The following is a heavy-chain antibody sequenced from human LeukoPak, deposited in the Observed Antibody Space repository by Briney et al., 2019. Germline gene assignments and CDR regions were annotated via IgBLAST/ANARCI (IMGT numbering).Heavy chain of an antibody. CDR1: GFTFSSYG. CDR2: ISYDGSNK. V-gene: IGHV3-30*18. Sequence: GGSLRLSCAASGFTFSSYGMHWVRQAPGKGLEWVAVISYDGSNKYYADSVKGRFTISRDNSKNTLYLQMNSLRAEDTAVYYCAKDLSWRYCNSSGWYNWGQGTLVTVSS. D-gene: IGHD6-19*01. J-gene: IGHJ4*02. CDR3: AKDLSWRYCNSSGWYN.